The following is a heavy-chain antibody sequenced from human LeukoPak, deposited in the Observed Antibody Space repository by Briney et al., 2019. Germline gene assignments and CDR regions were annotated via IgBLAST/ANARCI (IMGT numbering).Heavy chain of an antibody. V-gene: IGHV4-61*02. J-gene: IGHJ4*02. CDR2: IYTSGST. CDR1: GGSISSGSYY. D-gene: IGHD2/OR15-2a*01. CDR3: ARRVGYCNSNGCPPFDY. Sequence: KPSQTLSLTCTVSGGSISSGSYYWSWIRQPAGKGLEWIGRIYTSGSTNYNPSLKSRVTISVDTSKNQFSLKLSSVTAADTAVYYCARRVGYCNSNGCPPFDYWGQGTLVTVSS.